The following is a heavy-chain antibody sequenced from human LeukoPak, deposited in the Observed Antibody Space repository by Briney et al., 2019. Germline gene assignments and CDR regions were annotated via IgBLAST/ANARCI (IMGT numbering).Heavy chain of an antibody. J-gene: IGHJ4*02. V-gene: IGHV3-21*01. CDR2: ISSSSTYI. Sequence: GGSLRLSCAASGFSFSSHSLNWVRQAPGKGLEWVSSISSSSTYIYYADSVKGRFTIARENAKNSLYLQMNSLRAEDTAVYYCASDYCRDTSCKDAFDYWGQGTLVTVSS. CDR1: GFSFSSHS. D-gene: IGHD2-2*01. CDR3: ASDYCRDTSCKDAFDY.